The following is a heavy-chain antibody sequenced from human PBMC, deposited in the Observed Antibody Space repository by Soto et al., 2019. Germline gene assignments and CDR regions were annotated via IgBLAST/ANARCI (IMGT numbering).Heavy chain of an antibody. V-gene: IGHV4-28*01. CDR2: IYYSGTT. J-gene: IGHJ4*02. D-gene: IGHD1-26*01. Sequence: SATLSLTCAVAGYSISSRSWWCWLRQPAGKGLEWIGYIYYSGTTYYNPSLTSRVTMSVDTTKNQFSLKLTSVTAVDTAVYYCARREIQGPIDYWGQGTLVTVS. CDR1: GYSISSRSW. CDR3: ARREIQGPIDY.